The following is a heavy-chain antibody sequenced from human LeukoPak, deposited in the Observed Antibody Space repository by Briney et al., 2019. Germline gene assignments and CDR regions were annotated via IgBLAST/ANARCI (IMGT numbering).Heavy chain of an antibody. V-gene: IGHV4-34*01. CDR2: INHSGST. Sequence: SETLSLTCAVYGGSFSGYYWSWIRQPPGKGLEWIGEINHSGSTNYNPSLKSRVTISVDTSKNQFSLKLSSVTAADTAVYYCARGPSGIAAVRTYYYYGMDVWGQGTTVTVSS. D-gene: IGHD6-13*01. CDR3: ARGPSGIAAVRTYYYYGMDV. CDR1: GGSFSGYY. J-gene: IGHJ6*02.